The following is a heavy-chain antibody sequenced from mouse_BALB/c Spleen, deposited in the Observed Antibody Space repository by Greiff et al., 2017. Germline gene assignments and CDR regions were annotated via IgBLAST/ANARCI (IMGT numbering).Heavy chain of an antibody. CDR2: ISSGGGST. CDR1: GFAFSSYD. Sequence: DVKLVESGGGLVKPGGSLKLSCAASGFAFSSYDMSWVRQTPEKRLEWVAYISSGGGSTYYPDTVKGRFTISRDNAKNTLYLQMSSLKSEDTALYYCARHEGMDYWGQGTSVTVSS. V-gene: IGHV5-12-1*01. CDR3: ARHEGMDY. J-gene: IGHJ4*01.